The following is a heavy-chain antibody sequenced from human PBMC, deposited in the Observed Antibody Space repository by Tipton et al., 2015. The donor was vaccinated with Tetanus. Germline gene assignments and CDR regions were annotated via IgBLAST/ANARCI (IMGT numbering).Heavy chain of an antibody. D-gene: IGHD6-19*01. CDR3: VRDGGSSGWLAY. CDR1: GMTLSYFA. V-gene: IGHV3-23*01. CDR2: ISGSGDRI. J-gene: IGHJ4*02. Sequence: SLRLSCAASGMTLSYFAMSWVRQAPGKGLEWVSGISGSGDRIFYADSVKGRFTISRDNAKNTLYLQMNSLRAEDTAVYYCVRDGGSSGWLAYWGQGTLVTVSS.